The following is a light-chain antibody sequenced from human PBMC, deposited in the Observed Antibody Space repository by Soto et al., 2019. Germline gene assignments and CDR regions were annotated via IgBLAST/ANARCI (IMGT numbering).Light chain of an antibody. CDR3: QQYRTTPFT. V-gene: IGKV4-1*01. Sequence: DIVMTQSPDSLAVSLGERATINCKSSQSVFYSTYNKNYLAWYQQKPGQPPKLLIHWASTRESGVPARVSGRGSGTEFTLTISSLQAEDVAVYYCQQYRTTPFTFGPGTKVDIK. CDR1: QSVFYSTYNKNY. CDR2: WAS. J-gene: IGKJ3*01.